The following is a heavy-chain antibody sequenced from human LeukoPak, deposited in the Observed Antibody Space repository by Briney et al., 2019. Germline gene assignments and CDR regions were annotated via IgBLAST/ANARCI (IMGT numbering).Heavy chain of an antibody. J-gene: IGHJ6*04. V-gene: IGHV3-30*04. CDR1: GFTFSPYA. D-gene: IGHD3-10*02. CDR3: AELGITMIGGV. CDR2: ISSDGSNN. Sequence: GGSLRLSCAASGFTFSPYAVHWVRQAPGKGLEWVAVISSDGSNNYHADSVKGRFTISRDNAKNSLYLQMNSLRAEDTAVYYCAELGITMIGGVWGKGTTVTISS.